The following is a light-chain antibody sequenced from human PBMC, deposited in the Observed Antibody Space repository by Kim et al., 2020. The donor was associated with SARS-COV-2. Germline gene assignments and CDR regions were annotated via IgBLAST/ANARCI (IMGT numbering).Light chain of an antibody. Sequence: GQKVSISCVGSSANLAGNSVNCYQQVPRSAPKVLIYATDQRPSGVPDRISGSKSGTSASLAISGLLSDDEGDYYCAAWDDSLKMHVFGPGTKVTVL. CDR2: ATD. CDR3: AAWDDSLKMHV. J-gene: IGLJ1*01. CDR1: SANLAGNS. V-gene: IGLV1-44*01.